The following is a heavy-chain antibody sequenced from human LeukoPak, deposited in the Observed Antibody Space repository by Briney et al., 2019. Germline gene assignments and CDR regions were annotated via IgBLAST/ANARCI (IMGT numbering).Heavy chain of an antibody. J-gene: IGHJ4*02. D-gene: IGHD3-22*01. CDR3: ASSYYYDSSGYLSRVRFDY. CDR1: GCSISSSSYY. V-gene: IGHV4-39*01. CDR2: IYYSGST. Sequence: PSETLSLTCTVSGCSISSSSYYWGWIRQPPGKGLEWIGSIYYSGSTYYNPSLKSRVTISVDTSKNQFSLKLSSVTAADTAVYYCASSYYYDSSGYLSRVRFDYWGQGTLVTVSS.